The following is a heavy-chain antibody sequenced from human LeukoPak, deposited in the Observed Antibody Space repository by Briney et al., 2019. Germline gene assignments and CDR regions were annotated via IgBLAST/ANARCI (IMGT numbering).Heavy chain of an antibody. CDR1: GFTFNSDA. V-gene: IGHV3-23*01. Sequence: GGSLRLSCAASGFTFNSDAMIWVRQAPGKGLEWVSTISGSGGSTYYADSVKGRFTISRDNAKNSLYLQMNSLRAEDTAVYYCARVSSSGWYFDYWGQGTLVTVSS. CDR2: ISGSGGST. J-gene: IGHJ4*02. D-gene: IGHD6-19*01. CDR3: ARVSSSGWYFDY.